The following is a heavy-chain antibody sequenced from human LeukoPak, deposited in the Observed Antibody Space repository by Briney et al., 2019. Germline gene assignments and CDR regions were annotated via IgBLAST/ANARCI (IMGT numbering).Heavy chain of an antibody. J-gene: IGHJ4*02. CDR2: IYYGGST. V-gene: IGHV4-59*01. Sequence: SETLSLTCTVSGGSISGSYWSWLRQPPGKGLEWIGYIYYGGSTNYNASLKNRVTISVDASKNQVSLQLNSLTAADTALYYRAATGPYYFHYWGQGTLVTVSS. CDR3: AATGPYYFHY. CDR1: GGSISGSY. D-gene: IGHD3-9*01.